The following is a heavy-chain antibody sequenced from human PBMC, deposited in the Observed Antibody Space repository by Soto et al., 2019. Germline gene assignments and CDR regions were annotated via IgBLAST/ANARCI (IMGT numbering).Heavy chain of an antibody. D-gene: IGHD6-13*01. CDR1: GFILNNYA. CDR2: MSGSGVGT. CDR3: AKGSWYSFFDY. Sequence: GGSLRLSCAASGFILNNYAMNWVRQAPGKGLEWVSTMSGSGVGTYYPDSVKGRFIISRDNSKNTLYLQMNSLRAEDTAVYYCAKGSWYSFFDYWGQGTLVTVSS. V-gene: IGHV3-23*01. J-gene: IGHJ4*02.